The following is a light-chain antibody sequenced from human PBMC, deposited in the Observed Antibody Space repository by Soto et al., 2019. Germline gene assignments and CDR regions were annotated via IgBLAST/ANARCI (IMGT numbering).Light chain of an antibody. V-gene: IGLV4-69*01. CDR3: QTWGTGTVV. CDR1: SGHSSYA. CDR2: VNTDGSH. J-gene: IGLJ2*01. Sequence: QLVLTQSPSASASLGASVKLTCTLSSGHSSYAIAWHQQQPEKGPRYLMKVNTDGSHIKGDGIPDRFSGSSSGAERYLTISSLQSEDETDYYCQTWGTGTVVFGGGTKLTVL.